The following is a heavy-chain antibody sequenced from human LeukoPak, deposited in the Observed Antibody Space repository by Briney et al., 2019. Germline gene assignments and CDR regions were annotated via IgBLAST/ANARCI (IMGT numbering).Heavy chain of an antibody. CDR1: GYTFSDYY. J-gene: IGHJ4*02. V-gene: IGHV1-2*06. CDR2: INPNSGDT. Sequence: GASVKVSCTASGYTFSDYYIHWVRRAPGQGLEWMGRINPNSGDTNYAQKFQGRVTMTRDTSISTAYMELTRLTSDDTAVYYCSRRENDYWGQGTLVTVSS. D-gene: IGHD5-24*01. CDR3: SRRENDY.